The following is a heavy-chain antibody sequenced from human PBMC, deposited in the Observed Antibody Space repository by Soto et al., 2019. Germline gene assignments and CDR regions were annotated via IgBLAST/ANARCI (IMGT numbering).Heavy chain of an antibody. CDR2: INADNGNT. CDR1: GYAFTRYG. Sequence: ASVTVSWKAAGYAFTRYGISWVRQAPGQGLEWMGWINADNGNTKYSQKFQGRVTITRDTSASTAYMELSSLRSEDTAVYYCARDTAHLGYCSSTSCYVWFDPWGQGTLVTVSS. J-gene: IGHJ5*02. D-gene: IGHD2-2*01. V-gene: IGHV1-18*01. CDR3: ARDTAHLGYCSSTSCYVWFDP.